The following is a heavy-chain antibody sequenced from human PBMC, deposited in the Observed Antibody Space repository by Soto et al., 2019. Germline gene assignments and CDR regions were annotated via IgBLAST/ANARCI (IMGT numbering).Heavy chain of an antibody. CDR2: ISYDGSDK. CDR3: VGGQYYFDY. Sequence: QVQLVESGGGVVQPGRSLRRSCAASGFPFTSYGMHWVREGPDKGLEWVAIISYDGSDKYYVDSVKGRFTISRDNSKNTLYLQMNSLRPEDTALYYCVGGQYYFDYRGQGTLVIVSS. J-gene: IGHJ4*02. V-gene: IGHV3-30*03. CDR1: GFPFTSYG. D-gene: IGHD3-10*01.